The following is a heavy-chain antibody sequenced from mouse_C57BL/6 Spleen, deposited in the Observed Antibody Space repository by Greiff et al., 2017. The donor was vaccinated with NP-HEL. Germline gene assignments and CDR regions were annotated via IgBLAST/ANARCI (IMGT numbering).Heavy chain of an antibody. V-gene: IGHV1-59*01. CDR3: ARRGTVVGEGYAMDY. D-gene: IGHD1-1*01. Sequence: QVQLQQPGAELVRPGTSVKLSCKASGYTFTSYWMHWVKQRPGQGLEWIGVIDPSDSYTNYNQKFKGKATLTVDTSSSTAYMQLSSLTSEDSAVYYCARRGTVVGEGYAMDYWGQGTSVTVSS. CDR2: IDPSDSYT. CDR1: GYTFTSYW. J-gene: IGHJ4*01.